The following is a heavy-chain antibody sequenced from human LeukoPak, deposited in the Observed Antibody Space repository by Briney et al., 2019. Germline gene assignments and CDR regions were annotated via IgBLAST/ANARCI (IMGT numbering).Heavy chain of an antibody. CDR3: IRDFLTVTTNDY. V-gene: IGHV3-21*01. J-gene: IGHJ4*02. Sequence: MSGGSLRLSCAASGFTFSSYSMNWVRQAPGKGLEWVSSISSSSSYIYYADSVKGRFTISRDNAKNTLYLQMNSLRAEDTAVYYCIRDFLTVTTNDYWGQGTLVTVSS. CDR1: GFTFSSYS. CDR2: ISSSSSYI. D-gene: IGHD4-11*01.